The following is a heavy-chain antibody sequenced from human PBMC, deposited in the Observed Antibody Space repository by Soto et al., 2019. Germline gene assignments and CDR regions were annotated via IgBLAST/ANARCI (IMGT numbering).Heavy chain of an antibody. D-gene: IGHD2-2*01. Sequence: ASVKVSCKVSGYTLTELSIHWVRQAPGKGLEWMGGFDPEEGETMYAQKFQGRVTMTEDTSTDTAYMELSSLRSEDTAVYYCATSILVAAAGFDDWGQGSLVTVSS. V-gene: IGHV1-24*01. CDR1: GYTLTELS. J-gene: IGHJ4*02. CDR3: ATSILVAAAGFDD. CDR2: FDPEEGET.